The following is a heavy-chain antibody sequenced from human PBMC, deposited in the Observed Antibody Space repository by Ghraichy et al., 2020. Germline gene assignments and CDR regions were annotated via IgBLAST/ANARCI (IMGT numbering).Heavy chain of an antibody. J-gene: IGHJ6*02. CDR3: ARVTLNNAYYYYAMDV. CDR2: INHSGST. D-gene: IGHD1-14*01. Sequence: SETLSLTCTVYGGSFSGYYWSWIRQPPGKGLEWIGEINHSGSTNYNPSLKSRVTISVDTYKNQFSLNLSSVTAADTAVYYCARVTLNNAYYYYAMDVWGQGTTVTVSS. V-gene: IGHV4-34*01. CDR1: GGSFSGYY.